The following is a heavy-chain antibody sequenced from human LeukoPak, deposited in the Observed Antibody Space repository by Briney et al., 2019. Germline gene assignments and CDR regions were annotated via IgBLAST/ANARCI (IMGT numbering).Heavy chain of an antibody. CDR3: ARTYDFGRGPPGDAFDS. V-gene: IGHV3-48*01. Sequence: GGSLRLSCAASGFTFTMFGMNWVRQAPGKGLEWVSYIVSRRGIVYYADSVQGRFTISRDDAKDSVYLQMNSPRVDDTAVYYGARTYDFGRGPPGDAFDSWGQGTLVTVPS. CDR1: GFTFTMFG. J-gene: IGHJ3*02. D-gene: IGHD3-3*01. CDR2: IVSRRGIV.